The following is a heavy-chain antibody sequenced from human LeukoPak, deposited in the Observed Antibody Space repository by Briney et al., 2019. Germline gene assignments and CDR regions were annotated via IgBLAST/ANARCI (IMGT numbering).Heavy chain of an antibody. D-gene: IGHD3-3*01. CDR1: GGTFISYA. V-gene: IGHV1-69*13. J-gene: IGHJ6*02. CDR2: VIPIFGTA. CDR3: ARGSVDYDFWSGYYYYYGMDV. Sequence: ASVKVSCKASGGTFISYAISWVRQAPGQGLEWMGGVIPIFGTANYAQKFQGRVTITADESTSTAYMELSSLGSEDTAVYYCARGSVDYDFWSGYYYYYGMDVWGQGTTVTVSS.